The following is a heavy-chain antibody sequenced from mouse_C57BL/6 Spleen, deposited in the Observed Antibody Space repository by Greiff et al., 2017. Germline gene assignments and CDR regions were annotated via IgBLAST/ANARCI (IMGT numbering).Heavy chain of an antibody. CDR2: IYPSDSET. D-gene: IGHD1-1*01. CDR3: ARMGEYYGSSPFAMDY. V-gene: IGHV1-61*01. Sequence: VQLQQPGAELVRPGSSVKLSCKASGYTFTSYWMDWVKQRPGQGLEWIGNIYPSDSETHYNQKFKDKATLTVDKSSSTAYMQLSSLTSEDSAVYYCARMGEYYGSSPFAMDYWGQGTSVTVSS. CDR1: GYTFTSYW. J-gene: IGHJ4*01.